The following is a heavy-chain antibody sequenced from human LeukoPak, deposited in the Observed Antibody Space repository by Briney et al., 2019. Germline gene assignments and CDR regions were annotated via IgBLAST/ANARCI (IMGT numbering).Heavy chain of an antibody. CDR3: ARDLMRYYYGMDV. CDR1: GFIFSSDD. D-gene: IGHD2-8*01. J-gene: IGHJ6*02. Sequence: GGSLRLSCAASGFIFSSDDMHWVRQAPGKGLEWVSVIYSGGSTYYADSVKGRFTISRDNSKNTLYLQMNSLRAEDTAVYYCARDLMRYYYGMDVWGQGTTVTVSS. V-gene: IGHV3-53*01. CDR2: IYSGGST.